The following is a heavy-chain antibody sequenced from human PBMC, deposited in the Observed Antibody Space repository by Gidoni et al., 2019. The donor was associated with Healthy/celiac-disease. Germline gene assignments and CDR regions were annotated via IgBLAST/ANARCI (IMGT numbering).Heavy chain of an antibody. J-gene: IGHJ3*02. V-gene: IGHV4-34*01. D-gene: IGHD6-19*01. CDR3: ARSAPSPIGDIAVGPGAFDI. Sequence: QVQLQQWGAGLLKPSETLSLTCAVYGGSFSGYYWSWIRQPPGKGLEWIGEINHSGSTNYNPSLKSRVTISVDTSKNQFSLKLSSVTAADTAVYYCARSAPSPIGDIAVGPGAFDIWGQGTMVTVSS. CDR2: INHSGST. CDR1: GGSFSGYY.